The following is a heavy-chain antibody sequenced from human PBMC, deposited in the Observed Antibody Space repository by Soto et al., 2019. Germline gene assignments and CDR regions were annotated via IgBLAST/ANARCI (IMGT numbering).Heavy chain of an antibody. V-gene: IGHV4-38-2*02. J-gene: IGHJ4*02. CDR3: ARVPPRWNGYNYYFDY. D-gene: IGHD5-12*01. Sequence: SETLSLTCTVSGYSISSGYYWGWIRQPPGKGLEWIGSIYHSGSTYYNPSLKSRVTISVDTSKNQFSLKLSSVTAADTAVYYCARVPPRWNGYNYYFDYWGQGTLVTVSS. CDR1: GYSISSGYY. CDR2: IYHSGST.